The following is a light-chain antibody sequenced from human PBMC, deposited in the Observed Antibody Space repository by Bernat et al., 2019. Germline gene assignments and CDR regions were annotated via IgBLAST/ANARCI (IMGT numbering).Light chain of an antibody. V-gene: IGLV2-14*03. CDR1: SSDVGAYNY. CDR3: SSYTSSSTLV. J-gene: IGLJ3*02. CDR2: DVR. Sequence: QSALTQPASVSGSPAQSITISCTGTSSDVGAYNYVSWYQQHPGRAPKLMIYDVRDRPSGISNRFSGSKSGNTASLTISGLLAEDEADYYCSSYTSSSTLVFGGGTRLTVL.